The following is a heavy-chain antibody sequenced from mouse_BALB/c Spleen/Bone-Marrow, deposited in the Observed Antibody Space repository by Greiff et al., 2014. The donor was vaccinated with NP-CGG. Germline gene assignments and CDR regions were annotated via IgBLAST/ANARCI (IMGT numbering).Heavy chain of an antibody. D-gene: IGHD1-1*02. CDR2: IRNKANGYTT. CDR3: ARDKGGILFAY. J-gene: IGHJ2*01. Sequence: EVKLEESGGGLVQPGGSLRLSCATSGFTFTDYYMNWVRQPPGKALEWLGFIRNKANGYTTEYSASVKGRFTISRDNSQSILYLQMNTLRAEDSATYYCARDKGGILFAYWGQGTPLTVSS. V-gene: IGHV7-3*02. CDR1: GFTFTDYY.